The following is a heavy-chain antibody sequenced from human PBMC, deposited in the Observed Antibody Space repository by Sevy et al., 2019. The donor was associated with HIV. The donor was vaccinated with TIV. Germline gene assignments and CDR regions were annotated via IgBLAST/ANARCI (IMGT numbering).Heavy chain of an antibody. CDR2: IWYDGSNK. J-gene: IGHJ4*02. CDR1: GFTFSSYG. V-gene: IGHV3-33*01. CDR3: AREGIAVAGIGYYFDY. Sequence: GGSLRLSCAASGFTFSSYGMHWVRQAPGKGLEWVAIIWYDGSNKKYADSVKGRFSISRDNSKTTLYLQMNSLRAEDTAVYYCAREGIAVAGIGYYFDYWGQGTLVTVSS. D-gene: IGHD6-19*01.